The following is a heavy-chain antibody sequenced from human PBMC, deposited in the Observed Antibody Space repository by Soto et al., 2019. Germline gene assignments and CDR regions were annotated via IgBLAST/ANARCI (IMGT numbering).Heavy chain of an antibody. CDR3: AREVGVATISDYYYGMDV. CDR2: IWYDGSNK. D-gene: IGHD5-12*01. V-gene: IGHV3-33*01. CDR1: GFTFSSYG. Sequence: QTGGSLRLSCAASGFTFSSYGMHWVRQAPGKGLEWVAVIWYDGSNKYYADSVKGRFTISRDNSKNTLYLQMNSLRAEDTAVYYCAREVGVATISDYYYGMDVWGQGTTVTVSS. J-gene: IGHJ6*02.